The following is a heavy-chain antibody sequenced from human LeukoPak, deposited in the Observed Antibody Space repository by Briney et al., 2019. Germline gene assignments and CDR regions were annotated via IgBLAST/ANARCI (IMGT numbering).Heavy chain of an antibody. V-gene: IGHV1-46*01. CDR2: INPNGGNT. Sequence: ASVKVSCRASGYTFPSYYMHWVRQASGQGLEWMGIINPNGGNTSYAQKFQGRVTMTRHMSTSRVYMELSSLRSEDTAVYYCAREMHPAHYYDSSGSFHYWGQGTLVTVSS. CDR1: GYTFPSYY. D-gene: IGHD3-22*01. CDR3: AREMHPAHYYDSSGSFHY. J-gene: IGHJ4*02.